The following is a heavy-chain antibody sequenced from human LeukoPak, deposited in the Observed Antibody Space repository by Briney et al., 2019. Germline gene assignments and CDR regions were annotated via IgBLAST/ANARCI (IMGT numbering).Heavy chain of an antibody. D-gene: IGHD6-19*01. Sequence: SETLSLTCTVSGCSISSYYWSWVRQPPGKGLEWVGYIYYSGSTNYNPSLKSRVTISVDTSKNQFSLKLSSVTAADTAVYYCARAHGSGWYGRGFWFDPWGQGTLVTVSS. J-gene: IGHJ5*02. CDR1: GCSISSYY. V-gene: IGHV4-59*01. CDR3: ARAHGSGWYGRGFWFDP. CDR2: IYYSGST.